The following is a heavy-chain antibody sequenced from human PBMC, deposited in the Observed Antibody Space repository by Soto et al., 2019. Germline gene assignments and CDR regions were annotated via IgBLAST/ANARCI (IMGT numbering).Heavy chain of an antibody. D-gene: IGHD2-2*01. J-gene: IGHJ6*02. V-gene: IGHV1-8*01. CDR2: MNPNSGNT. CDR3: AREVGEYCSSTSCYYYYGMDV. CDR1: GYTFTSYD. Sequence: ASVKVSCKASGYTFTSYDINWVRQATGQGLEWMGWMNPNSGNTGYAQKLQGRVTMTRNTSISTAYMELSSLRSEDTAVYYCAREVGEYCSSTSCYYYYGMDVWGQGTTVTVSS.